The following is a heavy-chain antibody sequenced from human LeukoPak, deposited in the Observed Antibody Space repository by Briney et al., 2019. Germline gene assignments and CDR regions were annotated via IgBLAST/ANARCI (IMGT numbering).Heavy chain of an antibody. CDR3: AREIFGVVINAFDI. CDR1: GGTFSSYA. J-gene: IGHJ3*02. Sequence: ASVKVSCKASGGTFSSYAISWVRQAPGQGLEWMGGIIPIFGTANYAQKFQGRVTITADESTSTAYMELSSLRFEDTAVYYCAREIFGVVINAFDIWGQGTMVTVSS. V-gene: IGHV1-69*13. CDR2: IIPIFGTA. D-gene: IGHD3-3*01.